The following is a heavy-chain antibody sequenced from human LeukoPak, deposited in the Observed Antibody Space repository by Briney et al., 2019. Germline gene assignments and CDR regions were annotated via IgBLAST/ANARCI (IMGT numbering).Heavy chain of an antibody. J-gene: IGHJ4*02. CDR1: GFTLSSYR. CDR2: INQDGSEK. Sequence: PGGSLRLSCAASGFTLSSYRMTWVRQAPGKGLEWVANINQDGSEKNYVDSVRGRFTISRDNAKNSLYLQMNSLRAEDTAVYYCVTGNYWGKGTLVTVSS. CDR3: VTGNY. V-gene: IGHV3-7*01. D-gene: IGHD1-14*01.